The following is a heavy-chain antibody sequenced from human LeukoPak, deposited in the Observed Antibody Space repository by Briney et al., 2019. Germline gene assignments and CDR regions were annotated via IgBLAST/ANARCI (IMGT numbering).Heavy chain of an antibody. J-gene: IGHJ4*02. CDR2: IKQDGSEK. CDR3: TRDAFQSGPGTSRFGY. D-gene: IGHD3-16*02. V-gene: IGHV3-7*03. CDR1: GFTFNSYW. Sequence: GGSLRLSCAASGFTFNSYWMSWVRQAPGKGLEWVADIKQDGSEKYYVDSVKGRFTISRDNAKNALYLQMNGQRADDTALYYCTRDAFQSGPGTSRFGYWGQGTRVTGSS.